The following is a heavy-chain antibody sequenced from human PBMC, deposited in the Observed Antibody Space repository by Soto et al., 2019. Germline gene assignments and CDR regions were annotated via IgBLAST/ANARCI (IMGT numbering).Heavy chain of an antibody. D-gene: IGHD1-26*01. CDR1: GGTFSSYA. Sequence: AASVKVSCKASGGTFSSYAISWVRQAPGQGLEWMGGIIPIFGTANYAQKFQGRVTMTTDTSTSTAYMELRSLRSDDTAVYYCARDSGSSKDYYYGMDVWGQGTTVTVSS. CDR3: ARDSGSSKDYYYGMDV. CDR2: IIPIFGTA. V-gene: IGHV1-69*05. J-gene: IGHJ6*02.